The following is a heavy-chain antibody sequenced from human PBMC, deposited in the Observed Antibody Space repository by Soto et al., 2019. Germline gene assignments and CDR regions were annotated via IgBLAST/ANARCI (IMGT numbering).Heavy chain of an antibody. J-gene: IGHJ6*02. V-gene: IGHV5-51*01. CDR2: IYPGDSDT. CDR3: ARGWGDGDYDYYYGMDV. Sequence: PGESLKISGKGSGYSFTSYWIGWVRQMPWKGLEWMGIIYPGDSDTRYSPSFQGQVTTSADKSISTAYLQWSSLKASDTAMYYCARGWGDGDYDYYYGMDVWGQGTTVTVSS. CDR1: GYSFTSYW. D-gene: IGHD4-17*01.